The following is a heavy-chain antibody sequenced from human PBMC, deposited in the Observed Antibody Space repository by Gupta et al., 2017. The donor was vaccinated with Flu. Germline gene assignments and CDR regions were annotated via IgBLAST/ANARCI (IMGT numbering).Heavy chain of an antibody. CDR1: AFTFSDYY. CDR2: ISSGNTI. J-gene: IGHJ4*02. V-gene: IGHV3-11*01. CDR3: ASGYSYGYADY. Sequence: QVQLVESGGGLVKPGGSLRLSCAASAFTFSDYYMNWIRQAPGKGLEWVSYISSGNTIYYADSLKGRFTISRDNAKNSLYLQMNSLRAEDTAVYYCASGYSYGYADYWGQGTLVTVSS. D-gene: IGHD5-18*01.